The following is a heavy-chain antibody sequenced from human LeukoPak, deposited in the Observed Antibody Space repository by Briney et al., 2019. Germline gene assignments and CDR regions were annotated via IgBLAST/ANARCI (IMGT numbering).Heavy chain of an antibody. CDR3: ARGPQLVDYYYIDV. CDR2: TYYRSKWYY. D-gene: IGHD6-13*01. CDR1: GDSVSSNSAA. J-gene: IGHJ6*03. V-gene: IGHV6-1*01. Sequence: SQTLSLTCAISGDSVSSNSAAWNWIRQSPSRGLEWLGRTYYRSKWYYDYAVSVKSRITIIPDTSKNHFSLQLNSVTPEDTAVYYCARGPQLVDYYYIDVWGKGTTVTVSS.